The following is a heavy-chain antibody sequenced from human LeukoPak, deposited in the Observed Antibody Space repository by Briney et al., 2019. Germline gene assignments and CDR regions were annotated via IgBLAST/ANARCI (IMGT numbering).Heavy chain of an antibody. CDR3: ARQSYYYDSSGYYHDY. D-gene: IGHD3-22*01. V-gene: IGHV3-74*01. J-gene: IGHJ4*02. CDR2: INSDGSST. CDR1: GFTFSNYW. Sequence: PGGSLRLSCAASGFTFSNYWMHWVRQAPGKGLVWVSRINSDGSSTNYADSVKGRFTISRDNTKNTLYLQVNSLRAEDTAVYYCARQSYYYDSSGYYHDYWGQGTLVTVSS.